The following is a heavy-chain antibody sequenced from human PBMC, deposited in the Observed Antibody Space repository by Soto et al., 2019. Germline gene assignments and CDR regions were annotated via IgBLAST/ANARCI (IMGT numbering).Heavy chain of an antibody. J-gene: IGHJ6*02. V-gene: IGHV3-23*01. Sequence: EVQLLESGGGLVRPGGSLRLSCAASGFTFSSYAMNWVRQAPGKGLEWVSAISGTGYNTYYADSLKGRFTISRDNSKNTLSLQMNSRRAEDTAVYYCARDRQFSHPRGGMDVWGQGTTVTVSS. CDR2: ISGTGYNT. CDR1: GFTFSSYA. D-gene: IGHD3-10*01. CDR3: ARDRQFSHPRGGMDV.